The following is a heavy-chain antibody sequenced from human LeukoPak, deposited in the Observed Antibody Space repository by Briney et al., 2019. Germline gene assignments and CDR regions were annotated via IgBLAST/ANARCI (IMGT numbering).Heavy chain of an antibody. V-gene: IGHV4-34*01. CDR3: ARARFFGGLDY. Sequence: KTSKTLSLTCAVYGGSFSGYYWSWIRQPPGKGLEWIGEINHSGSTNYNPSLKSRVTISVDTSKNQFSLKLSSVTAADTAVYYCARARFFGGLDYWGQGTLVTVSS. CDR1: GGSFSGYY. D-gene: IGHD4-23*01. CDR2: INHSGST. J-gene: IGHJ4*02.